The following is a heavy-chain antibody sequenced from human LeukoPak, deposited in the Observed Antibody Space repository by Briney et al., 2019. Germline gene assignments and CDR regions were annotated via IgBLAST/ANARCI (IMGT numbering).Heavy chain of an antibody. CDR3: AREFFPPGLLTIVFDN. J-gene: IGHJ4*02. V-gene: IGHV3-7*01. D-gene: IGHD2/OR15-2a*01. Sequence: GGSLRLSCAASGFTFNMHYMSWVRQARGKALEWMADIGYDGSQKNYVDSLKGRFTISRDNTKNSLYLQMDSLRAEDTAVYYCAREFFPPGLLTIVFDNWGQGTLVTVSS. CDR2: IGYDGSQK. CDR1: GFTFNMHY.